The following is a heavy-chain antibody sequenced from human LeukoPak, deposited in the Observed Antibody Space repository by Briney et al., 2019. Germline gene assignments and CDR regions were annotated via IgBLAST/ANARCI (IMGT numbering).Heavy chain of an antibody. D-gene: IGHD3-3*01. Sequence: GGSLRLSCAASGFTFSSYAMSWVRQAPGKGLEWVSAISGSGGSTYYADSVKGRFTISRDNSKNTLYLQMNSLRAEDTAVYYCAKALYDFWSGYQYYFDYWGQGTLVTVSS. CDR2: ISGSGGST. V-gene: IGHV3-23*01. CDR3: AKALYDFWSGYQYYFDY. CDR1: GFTFSSYA. J-gene: IGHJ4*02.